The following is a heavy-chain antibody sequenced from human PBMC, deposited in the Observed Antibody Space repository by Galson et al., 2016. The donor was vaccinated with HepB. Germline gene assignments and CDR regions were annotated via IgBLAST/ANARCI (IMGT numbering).Heavy chain of an antibody. J-gene: IGHJ4*02. V-gene: IGHV3-7*03. CDR2: IKQDGSEK. CDR3: AKGSSGWLGGDFDY. Sequence: SLRLSCAASGFIFSSYWMSWVRQAPGKGLEWVANIKQDGSEKSYVDSVKGRFTISRDNAKKSLYLQMNSLRAEDTALYYCAKGSSGWLGGDFDYWGQGSLVTVSS. CDR1: GFIFSSYW. D-gene: IGHD3-22*01.